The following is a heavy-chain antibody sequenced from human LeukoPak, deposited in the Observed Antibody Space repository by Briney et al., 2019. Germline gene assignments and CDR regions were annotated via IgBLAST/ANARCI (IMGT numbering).Heavy chain of an antibody. CDR2: INHSGST. V-gene: IGHV4-34*01. J-gene: IGHJ4*02. Sequence: PSETLSLTCAVYGGSFSGYYWSWIRQPPGKGLEWIGEINHSGSTNYNPSLKSRVTISVDTSKNQFSLKLSSVTAADTAVYYCARRYYYGSGSYHFDYWGQGTLVTVS. CDR1: GGSFSGYY. CDR3: ARRYYYGSGSYHFDY. D-gene: IGHD3-10*01.